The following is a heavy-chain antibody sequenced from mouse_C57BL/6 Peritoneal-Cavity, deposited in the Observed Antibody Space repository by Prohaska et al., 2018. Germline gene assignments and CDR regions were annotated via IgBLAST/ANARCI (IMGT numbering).Heavy chain of an antibody. CDR2: INPDSSTI. Sequence: LVQPGGSLKLSCAASGIDFSRYWMSWVRRDLGKGLEWIGEINPDSSTINYAPSLKDKFIISRDNAKNTLYLQMSKVRSEDTALYYCASSLGYYAMDYWGQGTSVTVSS. D-gene: IGHD4-1*01. CDR3: ASSLGYYAMDY. V-gene: IGHV4-1*01. CDR1: GIDFSRYW. J-gene: IGHJ4*01.